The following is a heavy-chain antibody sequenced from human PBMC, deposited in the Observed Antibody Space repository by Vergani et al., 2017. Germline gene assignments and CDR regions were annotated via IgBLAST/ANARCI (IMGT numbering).Heavy chain of an antibody. CDR1: GFTSGNFG. CDR3: AKYLRDSTDGLPDS. V-gene: IGHV3-30*02. CDR2: IGKDGINT. Sequence: QVQLVESAGGVVQPGGPLRLSGAALGFTSGNFGLHWIRQAPGKGREWLAYIGKDGINTRYRDAVKGRFTVSRDNSKDILYLQMDSLRSEDTALYYCAKYLRDSTDGLPDSWGPGTLVIVSS. J-gene: IGHJ4*02. D-gene: IGHD2-21*02.